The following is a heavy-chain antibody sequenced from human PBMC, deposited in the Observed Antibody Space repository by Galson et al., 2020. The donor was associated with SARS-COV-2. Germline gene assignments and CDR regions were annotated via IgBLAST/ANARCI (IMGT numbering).Heavy chain of an antibody. Sequence: GGSLRLSCAASGFTVSDHDVDWVRQAPGKGLEWVGRSKGKYDSYTTEYAASVKGRFTVSRDDSENSLYLQMNSLKTEDTAVYYCGSPQYARNYYWGQGTLVTVSS. V-gene: IGHV3-72*01. J-gene: IGHJ4*02. D-gene: IGHD1-7*01. CDR2: SKGKYDSYTT. CDR3: GSPQYARNYY. CDR1: GFTVSDHD.